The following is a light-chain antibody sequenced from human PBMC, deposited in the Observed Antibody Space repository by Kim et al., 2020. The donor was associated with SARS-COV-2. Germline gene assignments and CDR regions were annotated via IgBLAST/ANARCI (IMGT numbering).Light chain of an antibody. Sequence: VALGQTVRITWQGDSLRSYYATWYQQKPGQAPRLVIYGKNNRPSGIPDRFSGSSSGNTDSLTITGTQAGDEADYYCNSRDSNDNVVFGGGTQLTVL. CDR2: GKN. CDR3: NSRDSNDNVV. CDR1: SLRSYY. J-gene: IGLJ2*01. V-gene: IGLV3-19*01.